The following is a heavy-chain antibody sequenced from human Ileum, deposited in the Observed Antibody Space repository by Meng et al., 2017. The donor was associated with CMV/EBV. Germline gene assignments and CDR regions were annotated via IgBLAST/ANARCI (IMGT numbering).Heavy chain of an antibody. Sequence: GESLKISCAASGFTFSSYGMHWVRQAPGKGLEWVAVIWYDGSNKYYADSVKGRFTISRDNSKNTLYLQMNSLRAEDTAVYYCAKGWRHYFDYWGQGTLVTVSS. J-gene: IGHJ4*02. CDR3: AKGWRHYFDY. CDR1: GFTFSSYG. CDR2: IWYDGSNK. D-gene: IGHD2-15*01. V-gene: IGHV3-33*06.